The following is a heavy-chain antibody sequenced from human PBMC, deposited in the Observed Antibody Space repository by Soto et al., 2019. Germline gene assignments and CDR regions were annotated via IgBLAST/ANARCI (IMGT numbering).Heavy chain of an antibody. J-gene: IGHJ5*02. V-gene: IGHV1-3*01. D-gene: IGHD3-3*01. CDR3: VREKPQITIRDSNWFAP. CDR1: GYTFTSYA. CDR2: INAGNGNT. Sequence: ASVKVSCKASGYTFTSYAMHWVRQAPGQRLEWMGWINAGNGNTKYSQKFQGRVTITRDTSASTAYMELSSLRSEDTAVYYCVREKPQITIRDSNWFAPWGQGTLVTVSS.